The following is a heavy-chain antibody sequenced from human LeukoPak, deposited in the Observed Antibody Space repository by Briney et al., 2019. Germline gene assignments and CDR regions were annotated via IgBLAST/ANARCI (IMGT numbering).Heavy chain of an antibody. V-gene: IGHV1-69*06. D-gene: IGHD3-9*01. Sequence: SVEFSCKASGGTFSSYAISWVRQAPGQGLEWMGGIIPIFGTANYAQKFQGRVTITADKSTSTAYMELSSLRSEDTAVYYCARVGVTYYDILTGSTGWDYWGQGTLVTVSS. CDR2: IIPIFGTA. CDR3: ARVGVTYYDILTGSTGWDY. J-gene: IGHJ4*02. CDR1: GGTFSSYA.